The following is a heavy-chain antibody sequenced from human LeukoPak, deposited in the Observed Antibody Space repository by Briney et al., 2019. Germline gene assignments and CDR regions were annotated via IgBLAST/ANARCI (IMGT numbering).Heavy chain of an antibody. J-gene: IGHJ4*02. CDR2: IYYSGNT. Sequence: SETLSLTCTVSGGSISSSSYYWGWIRQPPGKGLEWIASIYYSGNTYYNPSLKSRVTISIDTSKNQFSLKLSSVTAADTAVYFCARPKGVGSAKGWDYWGQGTLVTVSS. V-gene: IGHV4-39*07. CDR1: GGSISSSSYY. D-gene: IGHD1-26*01. CDR3: ARPKGVGSAKGWDY.